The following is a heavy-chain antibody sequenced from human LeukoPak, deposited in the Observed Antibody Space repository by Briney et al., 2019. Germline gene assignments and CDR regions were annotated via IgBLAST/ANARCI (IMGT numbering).Heavy chain of an antibody. D-gene: IGHD6-19*01. CDR2: IYYSGST. CDR3: ARSHSSGWWYWYFDL. V-gene: IGHV4-59*01. Sequence: SETLSLTCTVSGGSISSYYWSWIRQPPGKGLEWIGYIYYSGSTNYNPSLKSRATISVDTSKNQFSLKLSPVTAADTAVYYCARSHSSGWWYWYFDLWGRGTLVTVSS. J-gene: IGHJ2*01. CDR1: GGSISSYY.